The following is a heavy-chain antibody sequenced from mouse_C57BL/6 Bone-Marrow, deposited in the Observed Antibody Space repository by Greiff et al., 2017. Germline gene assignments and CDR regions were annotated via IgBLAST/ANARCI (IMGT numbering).Heavy chain of an antibody. CDR1: GYTFTDHT. CDR3: AGRGSGPHAMDY. Sequence: QVQLQQSDAELVKPGASVKISCKVPGYTFTDHTIHWMKQRPEQGLEWIGYIFPRDGSTKYNEKFKSKDTLTADKSSSTAYMQLSSLTPEDAAVNYGAGRGSGPHAMDYWGQGTSVTVSS. V-gene: IGHV1-78*01. J-gene: IGHJ4*01. CDR2: IFPRDGST.